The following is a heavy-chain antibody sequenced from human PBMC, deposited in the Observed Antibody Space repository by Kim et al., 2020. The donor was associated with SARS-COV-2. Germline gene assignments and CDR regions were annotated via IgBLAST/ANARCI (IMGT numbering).Heavy chain of an antibody. J-gene: IGHJ4*02. V-gene: IGHV4-59*08. CDR2: IYYSGST. CDR3: ARSPTYHYYFDY. Sequence: SETLSLTCTVSGGSISSYYWSWIRQPPGKGLEWIGYIYYSGSTNYNPSLKSRVTISVDTSKNQFSLKLSSVTAADTAVYYCARSPTYHYYFDYWGQGTLVTVSS. CDR1: GGSISSYY. D-gene: IGHD2-2*01.